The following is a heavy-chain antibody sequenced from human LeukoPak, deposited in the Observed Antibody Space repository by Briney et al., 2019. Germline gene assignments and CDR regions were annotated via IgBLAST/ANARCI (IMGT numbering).Heavy chain of an antibody. V-gene: IGHV1-69*05. CDR1: GGIVTTYS. CDR2: IIPMFGTP. Sequence: AASVKVSCKASGGIVTTYSLTWVRQAPGQGLEWMGGIIPMFGTPNYAQKFQGRVTITTDDSTSTAYLELSSLRSEDTAVYYCARGRSGTKSGGSDYWGQGTLVTVSP. CDR3: ARGRSGTKSGGSDY. J-gene: IGHJ4*02. D-gene: IGHD3-10*02.